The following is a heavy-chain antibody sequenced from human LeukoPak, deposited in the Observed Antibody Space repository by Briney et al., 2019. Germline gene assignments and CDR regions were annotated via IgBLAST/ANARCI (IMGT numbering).Heavy chain of an antibody. CDR2: INWKGDSA. V-gene: IGHV3-20*04. D-gene: IGHD2-8*02. Sequence: GGSLRLSCAASGFTFNDYGMSWVRQVPGKGLQWVSGINWKGDSASYADSVKGRFTLSRDNAKNSLSLQMNSLRAEDTALYYCARVGPSGGPFDYWGQGTLVTVSS. CDR1: GFTFNDYG. CDR3: ARVGPSGGPFDY. J-gene: IGHJ4*02.